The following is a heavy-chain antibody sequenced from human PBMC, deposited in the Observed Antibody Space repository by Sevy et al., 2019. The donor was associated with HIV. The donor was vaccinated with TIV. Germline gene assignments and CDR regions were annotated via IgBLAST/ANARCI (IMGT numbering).Heavy chain of an antibody. J-gene: IGHJ4*02. Sequence: SETLSLTCAVSGYSISSGYYWGWIRQPPGKGLEWIGSIYHSGSTYYNPSLKSRVTISVDTSKNQFSLKLSSVTAADTAVYYCARDRLPGSTVTTDLFDYWGQGTLVTVSS. CDR2: IYHSGST. CDR3: ARDRLPGSTVTTDLFDY. D-gene: IGHD4-17*01. CDR1: GYSISSGYY. V-gene: IGHV4-38-2*02.